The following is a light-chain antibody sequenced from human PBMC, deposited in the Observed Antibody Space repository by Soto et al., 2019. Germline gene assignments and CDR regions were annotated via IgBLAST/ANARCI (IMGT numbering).Light chain of an antibody. V-gene: IGKV1-5*03. J-gene: IGKJ1*01. Sequence: DIQMTQSPSTLSASVGDRVTITCRASESISSWLAWYQQKPGKAPKLLIYKASRVESGVPSRFSGSGSGTGFTDTISSVERDDGATYYCQQYNSLEWTCGQGTEVESK. CDR1: ESISSW. CDR2: KAS. CDR3: QQYNSLEWT.